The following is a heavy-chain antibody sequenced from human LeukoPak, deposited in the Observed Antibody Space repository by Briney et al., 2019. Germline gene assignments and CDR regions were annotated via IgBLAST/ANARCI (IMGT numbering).Heavy chain of an antibody. J-gene: IGHJ4*02. CDR3: ARDHGGNSFDY. Sequence: GGSLRLSCAASGFTFSSYAMHWVRQAPGKGLEYVSAISSNGGSTYYANFVKGRFTISRDNSKNTLYLQMGSLRAEDMAVYYCARDHGGNSFDYWGQGTLVTVSS. CDR2: ISSNGGST. CDR1: GFTFSSYA. V-gene: IGHV3-64*01. D-gene: IGHD4-23*01.